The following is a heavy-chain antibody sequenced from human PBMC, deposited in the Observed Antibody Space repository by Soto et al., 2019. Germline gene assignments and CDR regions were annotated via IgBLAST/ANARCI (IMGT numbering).Heavy chain of an antibody. V-gene: IGHV1-46*01. D-gene: IGHD6-13*01. Sequence: GASVKVSCKASGYTFTSYYMHWVRQAPGQGLEWMGIINPSGGSTSYAQKFQGRVTMTRDTSTSTVYMELSSLRSEDTAVYYCARDSNPLVPGSYKRSYFDYWGQGTLVTVSS. CDR2: INPSGGST. J-gene: IGHJ4*02. CDR1: GYTFTSYY. CDR3: ARDSNPLVPGSYKRSYFDY.